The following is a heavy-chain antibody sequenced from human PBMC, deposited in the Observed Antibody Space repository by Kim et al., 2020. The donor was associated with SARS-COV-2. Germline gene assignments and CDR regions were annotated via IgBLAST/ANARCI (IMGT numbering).Heavy chain of an antibody. D-gene: IGHD2-2*01. V-gene: IGHV3-74*01. CDR3: ARGRYCSSGDCYPQNWFDP. Sequence: GGSLRLSCAASGFTFSRYWMHWVRQVPGKGLVWVSRINSDGSSTRYADSVKGRFAISRDNAKNTLYLQMNSLRAEDTAVYYCARGRYCSSGDCYPQNWFDPWGQGTLATVFS. CDR1: GFTFSRYW. J-gene: IGHJ5*02. CDR2: INSDGSST.